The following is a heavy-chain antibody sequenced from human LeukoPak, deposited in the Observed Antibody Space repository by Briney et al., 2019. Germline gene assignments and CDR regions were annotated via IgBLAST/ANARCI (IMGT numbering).Heavy chain of an antibody. CDR1: GFTVSSNY. J-gene: IGHJ4*02. Sequence: GGSLRLSCAASGFTVSSNYMSWVRQAPGKGLVWVSRINSDGNTTNYADSVKGRFTISRDNAKNTLYLQMNSLRAEDTSVYYCARRGAVAGTVDYWGQGTLVTVSS. CDR3: ARRGAVAGTVDY. D-gene: IGHD6-19*01. V-gene: IGHV3-74*01. CDR2: INSDGNTT.